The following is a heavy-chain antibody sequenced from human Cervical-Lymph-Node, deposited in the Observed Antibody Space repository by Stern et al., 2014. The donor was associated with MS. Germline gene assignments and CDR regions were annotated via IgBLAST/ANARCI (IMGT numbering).Heavy chain of an antibody. Sequence: QVTLRESGPALVKPTQTLTLTCTFSGFSLVTSGVRVSWIRQPPGKALEWLARIDWNDKTIYNTTPLNRATLSKDTSKNQVVLTMTNVDPVDTATYYCARMMGSGYRHYFDYWGQGTPVTVS. CDR3: ARMMGSGYRHYFDY. J-gene: IGHJ4*02. V-gene: IGHV2-70*04. D-gene: IGHD3-3*01. CDR1: GFSLVTSGVR. CDR2: IDWNDKT.